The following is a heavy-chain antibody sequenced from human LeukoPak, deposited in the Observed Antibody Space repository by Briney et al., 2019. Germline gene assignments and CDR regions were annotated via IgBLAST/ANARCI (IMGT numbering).Heavy chain of an antibody. CDR1: GFTFSSYA. V-gene: IGHV3-23*01. J-gene: IGHJ4*02. D-gene: IGHD3-10*01. CDR3: AKGEYYYGSGSLYYFDY. CDR2: ISGSGGST. Sequence: GGSLRLSCAASGFTFSSYAISWVRQAPGKGLEWVSAISGSGGSTYYADSVKGRFTISRDNSKNTLYLQMNSLRAEDTAVYYCAKGEYYYGSGSLYYFDYWGQGTLVTVSS.